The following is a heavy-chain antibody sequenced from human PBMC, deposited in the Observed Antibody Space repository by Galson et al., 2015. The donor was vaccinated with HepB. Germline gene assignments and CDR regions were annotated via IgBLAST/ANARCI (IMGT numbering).Heavy chain of an antibody. CDR3: ARDEVVGWELLVDPRTDAFDI. D-gene: IGHD1-26*01. CDR1: GFTFSSYG. CDR2: IWYDGSNK. Sequence: SLRLSCAASGFTFSSYGMHWVRQAPGKGLEWVAVIWYDGSNKYYADSVKGRFTISRDNSKNTLYLQMNSLRAEDTAVYYCARDEVVGWELLVDPRTDAFDIWGQGTMVTVSS. J-gene: IGHJ3*02. V-gene: IGHV3-33*01.